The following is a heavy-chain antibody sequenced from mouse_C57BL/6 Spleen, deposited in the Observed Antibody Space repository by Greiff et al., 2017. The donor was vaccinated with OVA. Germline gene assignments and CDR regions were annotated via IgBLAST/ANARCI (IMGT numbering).Heavy chain of an antibody. J-gene: IGHJ4*01. D-gene: IGHD2-5*01. V-gene: IGHV5-4*01. CDR2: ISDGGSYT. CDR1: GFTFSSYA. Sequence: DVMLVESGGGLVKPGGSLKLSCAASGFTFSSYAMSWVRQTPEKRLEWVATISDGGSYTYYPDNVKGRFTISRDNAKNNRYLQMSHLKSEDTAMYYCARDQDYSNPYYYAMDYWGQGTSVTVSS. CDR3: ARDQDYSNPYYYAMDY.